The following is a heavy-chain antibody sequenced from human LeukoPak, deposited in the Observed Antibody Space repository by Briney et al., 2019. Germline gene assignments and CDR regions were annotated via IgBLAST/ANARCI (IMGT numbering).Heavy chain of an antibody. CDR1: GGSISSSSYY. CDR2: INYSGRT. Sequence: PSETLSLTCSVSGGSISSSSYYWGWIRQPPGKGLEWIGSINYSGRTYYNPSLKSRVTISVDTSKNHFSLKLSSVTAADTAVYYCARHFSDTYGDFVPRFDYWGQGTLVTVSS. J-gene: IGHJ4*02. CDR3: ARHFSDTYGDFVPRFDY. V-gene: IGHV4-39*01. D-gene: IGHD4-17*01.